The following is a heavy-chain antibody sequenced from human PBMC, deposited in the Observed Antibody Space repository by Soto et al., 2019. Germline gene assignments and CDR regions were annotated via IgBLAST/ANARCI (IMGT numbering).Heavy chain of an antibody. V-gene: IGHV4-31*03. J-gene: IGHJ6*02. CDR3: ARGLNGDYYYYYGMDV. CDR1: GGSISSEDYY. CDR2: IYYSGST. D-gene: IGHD4-17*01. Sequence: PAETLSLTCTISGGSISSEDYYWSWIRQHPGKGLEWIGYIYYSGSTYYNPSLKSRVTISVDTSKNQFSLKLSSVTAADTAVYYCARGLNGDYYYYYGMDVWGQGTTVTVSS.